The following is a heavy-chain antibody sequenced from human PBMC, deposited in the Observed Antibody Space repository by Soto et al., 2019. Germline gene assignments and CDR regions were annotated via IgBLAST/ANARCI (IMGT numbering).Heavy chain of an antibody. CDR1: GRSFSGYG. CDR3: ARGRGYWRSTSSWKDV. D-gene: IGHD2-2*01. V-gene: IGHV4-34*01. Sequence: PSETLSLTCAFYGRSFSGYGWSWIRQPPGKGLEWIGEINHSGSNNYNPSLKSRVTISVDTSKNQLSLKLSSVTAEDTAVYYCARGRGYWRSTSSWKDVWGKRTTLAV. J-gene: IGHJ6*01. CDR2: INHSGSN.